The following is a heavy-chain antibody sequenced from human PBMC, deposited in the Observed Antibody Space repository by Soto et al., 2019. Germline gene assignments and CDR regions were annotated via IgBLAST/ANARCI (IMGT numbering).Heavy chain of an antibody. CDR3: ASRDPGTSVDY. CDR2: IYRTGST. CDR1: GGSFTSNNW. J-gene: IGHJ4*02. D-gene: IGHD1-7*01. V-gene: IGHV4-4*02. Sequence: NPSETLSLTCAVSGGSFTSNNWWTWVRQPPGQGMEWIGEIYRTGSTNYNPSLKSRVTISLDKYENQFSLKVTSLTAADTAVYYCASRDPGTSVDYWGQGTLVTVSS.